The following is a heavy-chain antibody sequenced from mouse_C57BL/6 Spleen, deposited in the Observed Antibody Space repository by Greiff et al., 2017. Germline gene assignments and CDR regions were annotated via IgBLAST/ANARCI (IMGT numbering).Heavy chain of an antibody. CDR1: GYSITSGYY. Sequence: EVKLMESGPGLVKPSQSLSLTCSVTGYSITSGYYWNWIRQFPGNKLEWMGYISYDGSNNYNPSLKNRISITRDTSKNQFFLKLNSVTTEDTATYYCAREAQAPYFDYWGQGTTLTVSS. CDR3: AREAQAPYFDY. V-gene: IGHV3-6*01. CDR2: ISYDGSN. J-gene: IGHJ2*01. D-gene: IGHD3-2*02.